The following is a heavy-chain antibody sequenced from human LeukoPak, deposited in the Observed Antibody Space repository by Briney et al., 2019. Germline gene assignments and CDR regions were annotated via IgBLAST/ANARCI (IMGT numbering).Heavy chain of an antibody. CDR2: IYPGDSDT. CDR3: ARTDYGGNTYYSYGMDV. J-gene: IGHJ6*02. CDR1: GYSFTSYW. D-gene: IGHD4-23*01. V-gene: IGHV5-51*03. Sequence: PGESLKISCKGSGYSFTSYWIGWVRQMPGKGLEWMGIIYPGDSDTRYSPSFQGQVTISADKSISTAYLQWSSLKASDTAMYYCARTDYGGNTYYSYGMDVWGQGTTVTVSS.